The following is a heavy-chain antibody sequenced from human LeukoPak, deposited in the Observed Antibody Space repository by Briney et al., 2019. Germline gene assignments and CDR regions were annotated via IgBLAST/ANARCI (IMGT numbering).Heavy chain of an antibody. D-gene: IGHD2/OR15-2a*01. CDR3: ARDPSVNNAIGYNWFDH. CDR2: SNSDGSVR. Sequence: GGSLRLSCAASGFGFSSHWMHWVRQAPGKGLVWVSRSNSDGSVRNYADSVEGRFIISRDNAKNTLYLQMNNLGVEDTAVYFSARDPSVNNAIGYNWFDHWGQGALVTVSS. J-gene: IGHJ5*02. V-gene: IGHV3-74*01. CDR1: GFGFSSHW.